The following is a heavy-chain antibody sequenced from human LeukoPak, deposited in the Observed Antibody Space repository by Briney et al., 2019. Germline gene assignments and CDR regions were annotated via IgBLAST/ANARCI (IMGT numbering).Heavy chain of an antibody. CDR3: ARGPGYDLDY. V-gene: IGHV4-38-2*02. CDR1: GYSISSGYY. D-gene: IGHD5-12*01. CDR2: IYHSGST. Sequence: SETLSLTCTVSGYSISSGYYWGWIRQPPGKGLEWIGSIYHSGSTYYNPSLKSRVTISVDTSKNQFSLKLSSVTAADTAVYYCARGPGYDLDYWGQGTLVTVSS. J-gene: IGHJ4*02.